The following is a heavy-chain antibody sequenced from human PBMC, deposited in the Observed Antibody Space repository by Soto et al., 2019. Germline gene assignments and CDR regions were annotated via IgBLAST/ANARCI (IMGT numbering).Heavy chain of an antibody. V-gene: IGHV3-11*01. D-gene: IGHD6-19*01. CDR3: ARASRSSGGYGADY. J-gene: IGHJ4*02. CDR2: ISSTGSST. CDR1: GFTFSDYY. Sequence: QVQLVESGGGLVKPGGSLRLSCAASGFTFSDYYMSWIRQAPGKGLEWVSHISSTGSSTYYADSVKGRLTISKDNAKNSLYLQMNGLRAEDTAVYYCARASRSSGGYGADYWGQGTLVTVSS.